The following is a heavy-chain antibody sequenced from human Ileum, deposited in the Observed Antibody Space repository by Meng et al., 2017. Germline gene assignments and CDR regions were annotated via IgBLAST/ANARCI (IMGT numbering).Heavy chain of an antibody. J-gene: IGHJ4*02. Sequence: QVQLVQSGAEVKKPGASVKVSCKASGYIFTRYGIGWVRQAPGQGLEWMGWISAYSGNTKYAQKLQGRVTMTTDTSTSTAYVELRNLRSDDTAVYYCARDTVGTTLGDYWGQGTLVTVSS. CDR3: ARDTVGTTLGDY. CDR2: ISAYSGNT. D-gene: IGHD4-23*01. CDR1: GYIFTRYG. V-gene: IGHV1-18*01.